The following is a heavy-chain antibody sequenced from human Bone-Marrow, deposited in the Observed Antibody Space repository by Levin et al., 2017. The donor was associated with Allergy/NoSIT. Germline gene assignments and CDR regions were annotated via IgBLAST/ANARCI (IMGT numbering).Heavy chain of an antibody. CDR2: IYWDDDK. V-gene: IGHV2-5*02. CDR1: GFSLTTSGVG. D-gene: IGHD3-3*01. CDR3: ARASYGLWSGYSKVDYYYVLDV. Sequence: ESGPTLVKPTQTLTLTCTFSGFSLTTSGVGVGWIRQPPGKALEWLALIYWDDDKRYSPSLKSRLTITKHTFRNQVVLTMTNMDPVDTATYYCARASYGLWSGYSKVDYYYVLDVWGQGTTVTVSS. J-gene: IGHJ6*02.